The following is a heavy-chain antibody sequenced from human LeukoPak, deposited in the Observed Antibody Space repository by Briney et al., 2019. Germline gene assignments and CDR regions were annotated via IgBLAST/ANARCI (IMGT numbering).Heavy chain of an antibody. CDR2: IKQDGSEK. CDR3: ARGIDLMTASYYRDY. CDR1: GFTFSSYW. D-gene: IGHD2-21*02. V-gene: IGHV3-7*01. J-gene: IGHJ4*02. Sequence: PGGSLRLSCAASGFTFSSYWTSWVRQAPGKGLEWVSNIKQDGSEKYYVDSVKGRFTISRDNAKYSLYLQMNSLRAEDTAVYYCARGIDLMTASYYRDYWGQGPLVTVSS.